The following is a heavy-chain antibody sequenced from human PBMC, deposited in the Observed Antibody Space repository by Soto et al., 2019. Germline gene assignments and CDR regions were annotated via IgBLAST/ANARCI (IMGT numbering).Heavy chain of an antibody. CDR2: INPDGSRT. J-gene: IGHJ4*02. CDR1: GFTFSSYW. CDR3: ARVAVTTYYFDY. V-gene: IGHV3-74*01. Sequence: EVQLVESGGDLVQPGGSLRLSCAASGFTFSSYWMHWVRQAPGKGLVWVSRINPDGSRTSYADSVKGGFTISIDNAKNTLYLQMNSLGAEDTAVYYCARVAVTTYYFDYWGQGTVVTVSS. D-gene: IGHD4-17*01.